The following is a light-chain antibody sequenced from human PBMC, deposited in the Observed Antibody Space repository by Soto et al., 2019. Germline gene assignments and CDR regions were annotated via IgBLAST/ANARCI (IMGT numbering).Light chain of an antibody. CDR3: QQYTNTNNPWM. Sequence: DIRVTQSPPTLSASLGDRVTITCGASQTITTWMAWYQQKPGTAPKLLVYDASTLQSGVATRFSGSGSGTEFTLTISGLQPEDSATYYCQQYTNTNNPWMFGQGTKVDIK. V-gene: IGKV1-5*01. CDR1: QTITTW. J-gene: IGKJ1*01. CDR2: DAS.